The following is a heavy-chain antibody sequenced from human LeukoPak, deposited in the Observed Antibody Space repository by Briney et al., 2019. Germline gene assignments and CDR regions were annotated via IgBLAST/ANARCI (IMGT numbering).Heavy chain of an antibody. Sequence: PSETLSLTCTVSGVSISSYYWSWIRQPAGKGLEWIGRTYTSGSINYNPSLKSRVTMSVDTSKNQFSLKLSSVTAADTAVYYCATDGERRLRGVLGYWGQGTLVTVSS. CDR3: ATDGERRLRGVLGY. D-gene: IGHD3-10*01. V-gene: IGHV4-4*07. J-gene: IGHJ4*02. CDR1: GVSISSYY. CDR2: TYTSGSI.